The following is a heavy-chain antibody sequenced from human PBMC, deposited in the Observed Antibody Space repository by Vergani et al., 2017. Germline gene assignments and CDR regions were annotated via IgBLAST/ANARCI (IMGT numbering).Heavy chain of an antibody. CDR3: ARQKESMVYAPYYYYGMDV. CDR2: IDPSDSYT. Sequence: EVQLVQSGAEVKKPGESLRISCKGSGYSFTSYWISWVRQMPGKGLEWMGRIDPSDSYTNYSPSFQGHVTISADKSISTAYLQWSSLKASDTAMYYCARQKESMVYAPYYYYGMDVWGQGTTVTVSS. CDR1: GYSFTSYW. D-gene: IGHD2-8*01. J-gene: IGHJ6*02. V-gene: IGHV5-10-1*03.